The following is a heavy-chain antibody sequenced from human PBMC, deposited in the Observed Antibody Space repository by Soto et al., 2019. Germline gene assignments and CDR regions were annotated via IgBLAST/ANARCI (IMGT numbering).Heavy chain of an antibody. CDR1: ASTFTDFT. Sequence: GGSLRLSCAGSASTFTDFTMTLVRHAPGKRLAWVSAISGDGLRTYYAGSVKGRFTISRYKYKTTLYLQMTSMRGEDTAVYYCARLPDAFDIWGRGTMVTVSS. CDR2: ISGDGLRT. CDR3: ARLPDAFDI. D-gene: IGHD2-15*01. J-gene: IGHJ3*02. V-gene: IGHV3-23*01.